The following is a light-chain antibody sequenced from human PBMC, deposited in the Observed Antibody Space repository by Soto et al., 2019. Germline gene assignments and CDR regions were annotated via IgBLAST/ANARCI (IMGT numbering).Light chain of an antibody. CDR1: SSDVGGYNY. CDR3: SSYTSTNTLAV. CDR2: EVS. J-gene: IGLJ1*01. Sequence: QSALTQPASVSGSPGQSITISCTGTSSDVGGYNYVSWYQLHPGKAPKLIIYEVSHRPSGASNHFSGYKSGNTASLTISGLQAEDEADYYCSSYTSTNTLAVFGTGTKVTVL. V-gene: IGLV2-14*01.